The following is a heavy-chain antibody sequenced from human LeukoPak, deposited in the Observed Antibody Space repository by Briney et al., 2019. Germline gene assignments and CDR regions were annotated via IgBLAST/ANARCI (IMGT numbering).Heavy chain of an antibody. CDR1: GYTLTELS. Sequence: GASVKVSCKVSGYTLTELSMHWVRQAPGKGLEWMGGFDPEDGETIYAQKFQGRVIMTRDTSTSTVYMELSSLRSEDTAVYYCARGVYVWWELHRNWFDPWGQGTLVTVSS. D-gene: IGHD1-26*01. CDR2: FDPEDGET. J-gene: IGHJ5*02. V-gene: IGHV1-24*01. CDR3: ARGVYVWWELHRNWFDP.